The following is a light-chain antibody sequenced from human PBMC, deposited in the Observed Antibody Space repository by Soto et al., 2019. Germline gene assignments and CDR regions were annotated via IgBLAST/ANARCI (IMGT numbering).Light chain of an antibody. CDR3: QQYNNWPAWT. V-gene: IGKV3-15*01. CDR1: PSVSSN. CDR2: GAS. J-gene: IGKJ1*01. Sequence: EIMMTQSPATLSVSPGERATLSCSASPSVSSNLAWYQQKPGQAPRLLIYGASTRATGIPARFSGSGSGTEFTLTISSLQSEDFAVYYCQQYNNWPAWTFGRGTKVDIK.